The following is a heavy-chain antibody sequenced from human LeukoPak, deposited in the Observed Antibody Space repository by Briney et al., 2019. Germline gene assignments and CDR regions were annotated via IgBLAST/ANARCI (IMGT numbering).Heavy chain of an antibody. D-gene: IGHD4-23*01. J-gene: IGHJ4*02. CDR3: AREAPYGGHPEPDY. CDR1: GFIFDDYT. CDR2: ISWDGGST. Sequence: RSGGSLRLSCAAAGFIFDDYTMHWVRQAPGKGLEWVALISWDGGSTDYADSVKGRFTISRDNSKNSLYLQMNSLRAEDTAVYYCAREAPYGGHPEPDYWGQGTLVTVSS. V-gene: IGHV3-43*01.